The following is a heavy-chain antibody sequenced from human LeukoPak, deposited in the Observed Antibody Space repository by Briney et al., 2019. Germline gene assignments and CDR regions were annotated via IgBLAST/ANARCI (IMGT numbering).Heavy chain of an antibody. V-gene: IGHV3-23*01. CDR2: ISGGSDGT. D-gene: IGHD2/OR15-2a*01. CDR3: AKLGQGGIWDRVDY. CDR1: GSTFSSYA. J-gene: IGHJ4*02. Sequence: PGGSLRLSCEASGSTFSSYALSWVRQAPGKGLEWVSTISGGSDGTYYAGSVKGRFTISRDNSKNTLNLQMSSLRAEDTAVYYCAKLGQGGIWDRVDYWGQGTLVTVSS.